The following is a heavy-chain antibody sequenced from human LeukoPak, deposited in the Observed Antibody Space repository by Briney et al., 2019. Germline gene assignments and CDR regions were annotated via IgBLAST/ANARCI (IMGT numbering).Heavy chain of an antibody. D-gene: IGHD3-10*01. CDR2: IKFDGSET. V-gene: IGHV3-30*02. CDR3: AKNEGRGVTNPNLFDY. J-gene: IGHJ4*02. CDR1: GLILSNYN. Sequence: PGGSLRLSCTASGLILSNYNMHWFRQAPGKGPEWVAFIKFDGSETKYIDSVKGRFSISRDNSKNTLSLQMNSLRAEDTAVYYCAKNEGRGVTNPNLFDYWGQGTLVTVSS.